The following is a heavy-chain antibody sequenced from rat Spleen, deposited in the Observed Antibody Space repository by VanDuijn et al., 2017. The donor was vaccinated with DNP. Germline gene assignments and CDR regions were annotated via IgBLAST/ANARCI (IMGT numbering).Heavy chain of an antibody. Sequence: EVQLVESGGGLVQPGRSLKLSCEISGFSFREYYMAWVRQAPTKGLEWVADISADGGVTYYGGSVKGRFTISRDNSKNTQYLQMDSLRSEDTATYYCATGVYGGYEDWFAYWGQGTLVTVSS. CDR1: GFSFREYY. CDR3: ATGVYGGYEDWFAY. V-gene: IGHV5-27*01. J-gene: IGHJ3*01. CDR2: ISADGGVT. D-gene: IGHD1-11*01.